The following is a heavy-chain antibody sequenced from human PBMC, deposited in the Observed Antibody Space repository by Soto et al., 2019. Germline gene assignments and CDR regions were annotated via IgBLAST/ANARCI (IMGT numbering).Heavy chain of an antibody. J-gene: IGHJ5*02. CDR1: GGSISSGGYY. Sequence: QVQLQESGAGLVKPSQTLSLTCTVSGGSISSGGYYWSWIRQHPGKGLEWIGYIYYSGRTYHNPSLKSRITISVDTSKSQFSLELSSVTAADTAVYYCARAGAVNWFDPWGQGTLVTVSS. V-gene: IGHV4-31*03. CDR2: IYYSGRT. CDR3: ARAGAVNWFDP.